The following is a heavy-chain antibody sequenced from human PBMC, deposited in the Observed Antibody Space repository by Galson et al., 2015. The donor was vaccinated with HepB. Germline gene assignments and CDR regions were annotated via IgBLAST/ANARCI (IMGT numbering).Heavy chain of an antibody. Sequence: SCKASGYTFTGYYMHWVRQAPGQGLEWMGWINPNSGGTNYAQKFQGRVTMTRDTSISTAYMELSRLRSDDTAVYYCARDAITMVRGVNPDYYYYYGMDVWGQGTTVTVSS. D-gene: IGHD3-10*01. CDR1: GYTFTGYY. J-gene: IGHJ6*02. CDR2: INPNSGGT. CDR3: ARDAITMVRGVNPDYYYYYGMDV. V-gene: IGHV1-2*02.